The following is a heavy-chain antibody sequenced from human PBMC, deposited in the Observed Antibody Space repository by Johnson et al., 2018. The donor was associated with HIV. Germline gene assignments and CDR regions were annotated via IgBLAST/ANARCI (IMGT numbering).Heavy chain of an antibody. Sequence: QVQLVESGGGLVKPGGSLRLSCAASGFTFSTYGMHWVRQAPGKGLEWVAVMWYDGSNKYYADSVKGRFTISRDNSKNTLYMQMNSLRGEDTAMYYCARGRISMTAVDLRGGAFDIWGQGTLVTVSS. V-gene: IGHV3-30*19. CDR2: MWYDGSNK. CDR1: GFTFSTYG. J-gene: IGHJ3*02. D-gene: IGHD3-22*01. CDR3: ARGRISMTAVDLRGGAFDI.